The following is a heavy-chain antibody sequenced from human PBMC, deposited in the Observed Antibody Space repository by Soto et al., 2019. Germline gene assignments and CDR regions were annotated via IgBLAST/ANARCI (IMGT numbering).Heavy chain of an antibody. Sequence: ASVKVSCKASGYTFTSQGISWVRRAPGQGLEWMGWISTYNGSTNSAQKLQGRVTMTTDTSTSTAYMELRSLRSDDTAVYYCATHYYDSSGHDYWGQGTLVTVSS. J-gene: IGHJ4*02. D-gene: IGHD3-22*01. CDR2: ISTYNGST. V-gene: IGHV1-18*01. CDR1: GYTFTSQG. CDR3: ATHYYDSSGHDY.